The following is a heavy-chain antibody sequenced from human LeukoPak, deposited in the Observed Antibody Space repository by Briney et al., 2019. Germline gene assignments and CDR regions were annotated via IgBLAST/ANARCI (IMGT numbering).Heavy chain of an antibody. D-gene: IGHD3-22*01. CDR2: INHSGST. Sequence: PSETLSLTCAVYGGSFSGYYWSWLRQPPGKGREWIGEINHSGSTNYNPSLKSRVTISVDTSKNQFSLKLSSVTAADTAVYYCARPGLQTYYYDSSGYYYVDWGQGTLVTVSS. V-gene: IGHV4-34*01. J-gene: IGHJ4*02. CDR1: GGSFSGYY. CDR3: ARPGLQTYYYDSSGYYYVD.